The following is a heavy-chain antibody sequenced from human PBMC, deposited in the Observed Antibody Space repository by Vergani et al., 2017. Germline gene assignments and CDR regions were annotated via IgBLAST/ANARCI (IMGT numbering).Heavy chain of an antibody. Sequence: QVQLVESGGGVVQPGRSLRLSCAASGFTFSSYGMHWVRQAPGKGLEWVAVIWYDGSNKYYADSVKGRFTISRDNSKNTLYLQMNSLRAEDTAVYYCAKDHPFVGAFDYWGQGTLVTVSS. CDR3: AKDHPFVGAFDY. CDR2: IWYDGSNK. J-gene: IGHJ4*02. CDR1: GFTFSSYG. V-gene: IGHV3-33*06. D-gene: IGHD1-26*01.